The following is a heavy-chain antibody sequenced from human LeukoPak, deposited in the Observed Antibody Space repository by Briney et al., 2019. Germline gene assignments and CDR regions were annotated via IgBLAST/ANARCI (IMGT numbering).Heavy chain of an antibody. J-gene: IGHJ4*02. CDR1: GFTFSSYG. D-gene: IGHD3-16*02. CDR3: ATPRGRLGELSVYYFDY. V-gene: IGHV3-30*02. Sequence: GGSLRLSCAASGFTFSSYGMHWVRQAPGKGLEWVAFIRYDGSNKYYADSVKGRFTISRDNSKNTLYLQMNSLRAEDTAVYYCATPRGRLGELSVYYFDYWGQGTLVTVSS. CDR2: IRYDGSNK.